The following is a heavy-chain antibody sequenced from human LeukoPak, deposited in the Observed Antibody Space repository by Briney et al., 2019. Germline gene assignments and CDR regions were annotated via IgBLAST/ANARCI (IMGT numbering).Heavy chain of an antibody. CDR3: AKIMGPVRYGDYGDAFDI. CDR2: IYYSGST. J-gene: IGHJ3*02. CDR1: GGFISSSSYY. D-gene: IGHD4-17*01. V-gene: IGHV4-39*07. Sequence: PSETLSLTCTVSGGFISSSSYYWGWIRQPPGKGLEWIGSIYYSGSTDYNPSLKSRVTISVDTSKNHFSLRLTSVTAADTAIYYCAKIMGPVRYGDYGDAFDIWGQGTTVTVSS.